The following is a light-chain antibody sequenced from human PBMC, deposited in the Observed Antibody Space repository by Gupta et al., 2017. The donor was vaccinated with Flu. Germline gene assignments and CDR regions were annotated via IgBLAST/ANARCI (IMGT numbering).Light chain of an antibody. CDR1: QSVLYSSNNKNY. V-gene: IGKV4-1*01. CDR3: QQYYSTPPYT. J-gene: IGKJ2*01. CDR2: WAS. Sequence: CKSSQSVLYSSNNKNYLAWYQQKPGQPPKLLIYWASTRESGVPDRFSGSGSGTDFTLTISSLQAEDVAVYYCQQYYSTPPYTFGQGTKLEIK.